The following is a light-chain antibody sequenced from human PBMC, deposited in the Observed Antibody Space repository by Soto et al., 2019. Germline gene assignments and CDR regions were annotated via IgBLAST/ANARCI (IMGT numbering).Light chain of an antibody. Sequence: EIVLTQSPATLSLSPGERATLSCRASQSVSSYLAWYQQKPGQAPRLLIYDASNRATCIPARFSGSGSGTDFTLTISRLQPADFAVYYCQKRRNWPLTFGGGTKVEIK. CDR1: QSVSSY. V-gene: IGKV3-11*01. CDR2: DAS. J-gene: IGKJ4*01. CDR3: QKRRNWPLT.